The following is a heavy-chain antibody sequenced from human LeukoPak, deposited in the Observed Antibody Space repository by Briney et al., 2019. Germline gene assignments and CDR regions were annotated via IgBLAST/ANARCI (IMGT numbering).Heavy chain of an antibody. Sequence: SETLSLTCTVSGGSISSGGYYWSWIRQHPGKGLEWIGYIYYSGSTYYNPSLKSRVTISVDTSKNQFSLKLSSVTAADTAVYYCARGDGSTFDYWGQGTLVTVSS. J-gene: IGHJ4*02. D-gene: IGHD2-2*01. CDR3: ARGDGSTFDY. CDR1: GGSISSGGYY. V-gene: IGHV4-31*03. CDR2: IYYSGST.